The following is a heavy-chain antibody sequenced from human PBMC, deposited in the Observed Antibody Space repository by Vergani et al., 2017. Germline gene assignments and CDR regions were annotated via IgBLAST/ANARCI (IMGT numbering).Heavy chain of an antibody. CDR2: IYSGGST. CDR3: ARFMTTVTSDAFDI. D-gene: IGHD4-17*01. J-gene: IGHJ3*02. CDR1: GFTFSSYA. V-gene: IGHV3-23*03. Sequence: EVQLLESGGGLVQPGGSLRLSCAASGFTFSSYAMSWVRQAPGKGLEWVSVIYSGGSTYYADTVKGRFTISRDNSKNTLYLQMNSLRAEDTAVYYCARFMTTVTSDAFDIWGQGTMVTVSS.